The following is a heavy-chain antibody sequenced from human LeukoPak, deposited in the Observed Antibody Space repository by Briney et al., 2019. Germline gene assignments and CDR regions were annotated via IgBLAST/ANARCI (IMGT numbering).Heavy chain of an antibody. CDR3: ARPAGIAAAGEAFDI. J-gene: IGHJ3*02. V-gene: IGHV4-4*07. D-gene: IGHD6-13*01. CDR2: IYTSGST. CDR1: GGSISSYY. Sequence: SETLSLTCTVSGGSISSYYWSWIRQPAGKGLEWIGRIYTSGSTNYNPSLKSRVTMSVDTSKNQFSLKLSSVTAADTAVYYCARPAGIAAAGEAFDIWGQGTMVTVSS.